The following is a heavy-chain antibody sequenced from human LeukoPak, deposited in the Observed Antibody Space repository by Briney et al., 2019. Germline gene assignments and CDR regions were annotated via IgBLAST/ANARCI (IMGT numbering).Heavy chain of an antibody. CDR1: GYTFTSYY. Sequence: ASVTVSCMASGYTFTSYYMHWVRQAPGQGLEWIGIINPSGGSTSYAQKFQRAVTMTRDTSTSTVYIELSSLRSEDTAVYYCARGAYSGSYGIDYWGQGTLGTVSS. V-gene: IGHV1-46*01. CDR2: INPSGGST. J-gene: IGHJ4*02. D-gene: IGHD1-26*01. CDR3: ARGAYSGSYGIDY.